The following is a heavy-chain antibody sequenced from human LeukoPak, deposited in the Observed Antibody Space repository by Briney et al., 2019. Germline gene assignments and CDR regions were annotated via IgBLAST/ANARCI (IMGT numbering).Heavy chain of an antibody. CDR1: GGSFSGYY. D-gene: IGHD2-2*02. CDR3: ARGVIVVVPAAIMTSYYYYGMDV. Sequence: SETLSLTCAVYGGSFSGYYWSWIRHPPGKGLEWIGEINHSGSTNYNPSLKSRVTISVDTSKKQFSLKLSSVTAADTAVYYCARGVIVVVPAAIMTSYYYYGMDVWGQGTTVTVSS. CDR2: INHSGST. V-gene: IGHV4-34*01. J-gene: IGHJ6*02.